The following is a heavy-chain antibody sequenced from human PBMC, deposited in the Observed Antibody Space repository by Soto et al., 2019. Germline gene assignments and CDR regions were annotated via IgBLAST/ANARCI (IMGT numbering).Heavy chain of an antibody. D-gene: IGHD3-3*01. V-gene: IGHV5-10-1*01. CDR2: IDPSDSYT. J-gene: IGHJ6*02. Sequence: PGESLKISCKGSGYSFTSYWISWVRQMPGKGREWMGRIDPSDSYTNYSPSFQGHVTISADKSISTAYLQWSSLKASDTAMHYCARVYYDLWSGYYTDYYYYGMDVWGQGTTVTVSS. CDR3: ARVYYDLWSGYYTDYYYYGMDV. CDR1: GYSFTSYW.